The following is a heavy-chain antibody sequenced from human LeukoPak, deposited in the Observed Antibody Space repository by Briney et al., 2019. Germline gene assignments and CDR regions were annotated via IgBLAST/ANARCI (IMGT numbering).Heavy chain of an antibody. V-gene: IGHV3-7*01. D-gene: IGHD3-16*02. J-gene: IGHJ4*02. Sequence: GGSLRLSCTVSGFTYKNFWMSWVRQAPGKGLEWVANIKQDGSQKYYVDSVKGRFTISRDNAKNTLYLQMNSLRAEDTAVYYCARANYDYVWGSYRSYYFDYWGQGTLVTVSS. CDR3: ARANYDYVWGSYRSYYFDY. CDR2: IKQDGSQK. CDR1: GFTYKNFW.